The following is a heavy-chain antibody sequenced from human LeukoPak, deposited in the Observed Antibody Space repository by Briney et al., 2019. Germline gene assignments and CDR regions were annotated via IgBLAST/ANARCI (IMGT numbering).Heavy chain of an antibody. D-gene: IGHD5-24*01. J-gene: IGHJ4*02. CDR2: ISSSSNHI. Sequence: GGSLRLSCAASGFTFRTYTMNWVRQAPGKGLERVSSISSSSNHIHYADSVKGRFTISRDNPKNSLYLQMNSLRAEDTAVYYCLRGDGCDYWGQGTLVTVSS. CDR3: LRGDGCDY. V-gene: IGHV3-21*01. CDR1: GFTFRTYT.